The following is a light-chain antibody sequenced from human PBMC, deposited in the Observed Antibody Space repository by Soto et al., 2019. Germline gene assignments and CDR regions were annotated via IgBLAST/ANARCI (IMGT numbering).Light chain of an antibody. Sequence: PGEETTIACRAIQSVSSSYLAWYQQKPGQAPRLLIYDASNRATGIPDRFSGGGSGTDFTLTISRLEPEDFAVYYCQQYGSSYPWTFGQGTKVDI. CDR1: QSVSSSY. V-gene: IGKV3-20*01. CDR3: QQYGSSYPWT. CDR2: DAS. J-gene: IGKJ1*01.